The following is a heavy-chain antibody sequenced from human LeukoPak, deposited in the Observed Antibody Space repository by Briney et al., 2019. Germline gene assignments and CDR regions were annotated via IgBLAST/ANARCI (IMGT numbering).Heavy chain of an antibody. CDR3: ARLVVEDAFDI. D-gene: IGHD2-15*01. CDR1: GGSISSGSSY. J-gene: IGHJ3*02. V-gene: IGHV4-39*01. CDR2: IYYSGST. Sequence: SETLPLTCTVSGGSISSGSSYWGWIRPPPGKGLEWIGSIYYSGSTYYNSSLKSRVTISVDTSKNQFSLKLSSVTAADTAVFYCARLVVEDAFDIWGQGTLVTVPS.